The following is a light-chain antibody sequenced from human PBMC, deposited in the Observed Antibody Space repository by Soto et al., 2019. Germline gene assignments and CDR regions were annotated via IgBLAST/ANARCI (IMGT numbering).Light chain of an antibody. CDR2: DAS. J-gene: IGKJ2*01. Sequence: EIVLTQSPATLSLSPGERATLSCRASQSVSSYLAWYQQKPGQAPRLLSYDASNRATGIPARFSGSVSGTDFTLTISSLEPEDFAVYYCQQRSNWPPYSVGTGTKLEIK. CDR3: QQRSNWPPYS. CDR1: QSVSSY. V-gene: IGKV3-11*01.